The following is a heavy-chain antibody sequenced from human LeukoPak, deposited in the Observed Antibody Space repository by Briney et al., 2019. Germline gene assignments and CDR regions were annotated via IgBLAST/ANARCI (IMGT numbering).Heavy chain of an antibody. D-gene: IGHD6-13*01. CDR2: IYPLDSDV. J-gene: IGHJ4*02. CDR1: GYTFSSYW. V-gene: IGHV5-51*01. CDR3: ARARRSSTPEVGDVFKTWYFFEY. Sequence: GESLKISCHASGYTFSSYWIAWVRQMPGKGLECMGLIYPLDSDVRYSPALQGQVTISADKSTSTAYLQWSSLKASDTAMYYCARARRSSTPEVGDVFKTWYFFEYWGQGALVTVS.